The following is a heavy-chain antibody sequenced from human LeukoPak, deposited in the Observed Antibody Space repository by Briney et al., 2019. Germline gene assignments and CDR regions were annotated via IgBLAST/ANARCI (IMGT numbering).Heavy chain of an antibody. CDR2: MSAYNGNT. D-gene: IGHD3-22*01. J-gene: IGHJ4*02. V-gene: IGHV1-18*01. CDR3: ARDRSGYYGY. Sequence: ASVKVSCKASGYTFPSYGISWVRQAPGQGLEWMGWMSAYNGNTNSAQKLQGRVTMTTDTSTSTAYMELRSLTSDDAAVYYCARDRSGYYGYWGQGTLVTVSS. CDR1: GYTFPSYG.